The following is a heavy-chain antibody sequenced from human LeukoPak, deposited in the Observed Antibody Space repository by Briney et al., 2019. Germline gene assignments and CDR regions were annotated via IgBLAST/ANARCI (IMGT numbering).Heavy chain of an antibody. J-gene: IGHJ5*02. V-gene: IGHV1-24*01. CDR1: GYTLTELS. D-gene: IGHD6-19*01. CDR3: ALAVAALYNWFDP. Sequence: ASVKVSCKVSGYTLTELSMRWVRQAPGKGLEWMGGFDPEDGETIYAQKFQGRVTMTRDTSISTAYMELSRLRSDDTAVYYCALAVAALYNWFDPWGQGTLVTVSS. CDR2: FDPEDGET.